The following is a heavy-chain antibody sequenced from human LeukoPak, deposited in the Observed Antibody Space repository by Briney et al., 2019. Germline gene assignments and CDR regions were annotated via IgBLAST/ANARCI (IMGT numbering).Heavy chain of an antibody. D-gene: IGHD3-9*01. CDR2: TYYRSKWYN. CDR1: GDSVSSNSAA. V-gene: IGHV6-1*01. Sequence: SQTLSLTCAISGDSVSSNSAAWNWIRQSPSRCLEWLGRTYYRSKWYNDYAVSVKSRITINPDTSKNQFSLQLNSVTPEDTAVYYCARHYDILTGHAFDIWGQGTMVTVSS. J-gene: IGHJ3*02. CDR3: ARHYDILTGHAFDI.